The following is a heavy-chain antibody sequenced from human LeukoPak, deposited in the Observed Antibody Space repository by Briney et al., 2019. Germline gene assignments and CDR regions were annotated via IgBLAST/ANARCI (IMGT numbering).Heavy chain of an antibody. V-gene: IGHV1-69*05. D-gene: IGHD2-15*01. CDR3: ARALGYCSGGSCYGKDYYYYMDV. J-gene: IGHJ6*03. CDR2: IIPIFGTA. Sequence: ASVKGSCKASGGTFSSYAISWVRQAPGQGLEWMGRIIPIFGTANYAQKFQGRVTITTDESTSTAYIELSSLRSEATAVYYCARALGYCSGGSCYGKDYYYYMDVWGKGTTVTVSS. CDR1: GGTFSSYA.